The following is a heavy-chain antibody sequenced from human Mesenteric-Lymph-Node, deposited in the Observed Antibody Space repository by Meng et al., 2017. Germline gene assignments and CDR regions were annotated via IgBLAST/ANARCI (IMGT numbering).Heavy chain of an antibody. D-gene: IGHD3-22*01. CDR2: IIPILGIA. V-gene: IGHV1-69*02. CDR3: AREHSNYYDSSGLDY. CDR1: GGTFSSYT. Sequence: SVKVSCKASGGTFSSYTISWVRQAPGQGLEWMGRIIPILGIANYAQKFQGRVTITADKSTSTAYMELSSLRSEDTAVYYCAREHSNYYDSSGLDYWGQGTLVTVSS. J-gene: IGHJ4*02.